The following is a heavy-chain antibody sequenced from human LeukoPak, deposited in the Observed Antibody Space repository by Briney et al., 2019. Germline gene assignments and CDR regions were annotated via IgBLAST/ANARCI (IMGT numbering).Heavy chain of an antibody. CDR2: ITSDSDTI. J-gene: IGHJ4*02. Sequence: GGSLRLSCAASGFTFSSYSMNWVRQAPGKGLEWISYITSDSDTIYIADSVRGRCTISRDNSKNALYLQLNSLRVEDTALYYCAKSIKYSSSGTDYWGQGTLVTVSS. V-gene: IGHV3-48*01. CDR3: AKSIKYSSSGTDY. D-gene: IGHD6-6*01. CDR1: GFTFSSYS.